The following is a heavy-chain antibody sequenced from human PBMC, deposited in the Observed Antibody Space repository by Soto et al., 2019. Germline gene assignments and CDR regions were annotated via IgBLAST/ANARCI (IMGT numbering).Heavy chain of an antibody. D-gene: IGHD3-22*01. CDR2: IKQDGSEK. J-gene: IGHJ2*01. CDR3: ARVPYYSDSSGYSYWYFDL. V-gene: IGHV3-7*03. Sequence: EVQLVESGGGLVQPGGSLRLSCAASGFTFSSYWMSWVRQAPGKGLEWVANIKQDGSEKYYVDSVKGRFTISRDNAKNSLYLQMNSLRAEDTAVYYCARVPYYSDSSGYSYWYFDLWGRGTLVTVSS. CDR1: GFTFSSYW.